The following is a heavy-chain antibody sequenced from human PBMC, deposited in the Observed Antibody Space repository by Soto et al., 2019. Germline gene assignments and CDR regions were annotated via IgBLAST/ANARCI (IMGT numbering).Heavy chain of an antibody. CDR2: IYYSGST. D-gene: IGHD3-10*01. CDR1: GGSISSYY. J-gene: IGHJ5*02. CDR3: AREVSA. V-gene: IGHV4-59*12. Sequence: PSETLSLTCTVSGGSISSYYGGWFRQPPGKGLEWIGYIYYSGSTTYHPPLKSRVTISVDTSKNQFSLKLTSVTAADTAVYYCAREVSAWGQGTLVTVSS.